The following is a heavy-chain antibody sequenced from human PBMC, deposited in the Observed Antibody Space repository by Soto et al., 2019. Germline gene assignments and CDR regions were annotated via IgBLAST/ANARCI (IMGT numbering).Heavy chain of an antibody. CDR2: ISYDGSNK. D-gene: IGHD2-15*01. Sequence: QVQLVESGGGVVQPGRSLRLSCAASGFTFSSYGMHWVRQAPGKGLEWVAVISYDGSNKYYADSVKGRFTISRDNSKNTLYLQMNSLRAEDTAVYYCAKDSRMVDYYFDYWGQGTLVTVSS. CDR3: AKDSRMVDYYFDY. J-gene: IGHJ4*02. V-gene: IGHV3-30*18. CDR1: GFTFSSYG.